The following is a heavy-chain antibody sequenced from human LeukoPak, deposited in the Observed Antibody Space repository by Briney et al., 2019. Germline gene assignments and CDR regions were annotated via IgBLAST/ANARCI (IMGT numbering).Heavy chain of an antibody. CDR1: GFTVSSNY. CDR2: IYSGGST. V-gene: IGHV3-66*01. D-gene: IGHD3-10*01. Sequence: GGSLRLSCAASGFTVSSNYMSWVRQAPGKGLEWVSVIYSGGSTYYADSVKGRFTISRDNSKNTLYLQMNSLRAEDTAVYYCARDLTYYGSGSSYYYYGMGVWGQGTTVTVSS. J-gene: IGHJ6*02. CDR3: ARDLTYYGSGSSYYYYGMGV.